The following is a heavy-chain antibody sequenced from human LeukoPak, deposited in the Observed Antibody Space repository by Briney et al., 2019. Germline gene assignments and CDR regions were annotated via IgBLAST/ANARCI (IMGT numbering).Heavy chain of an antibody. V-gene: IGHV1-46*01. CDR1: GYTFTSYY. J-gene: IGHJ3*02. CDR3: AVGDCSSTSCHDAFDI. CDR2: INPSGGST. D-gene: IGHD2-2*01. Sequence: GASVTVSCKASGYTFTSYYMHWVRQPPRQGLEWMGIINPSGGSTSYAQNFQGRGTITRDTSTSKDYMELSSLRSEDAAVYYCAVGDCSSTSCHDAFDIWGQGTMVTVSS.